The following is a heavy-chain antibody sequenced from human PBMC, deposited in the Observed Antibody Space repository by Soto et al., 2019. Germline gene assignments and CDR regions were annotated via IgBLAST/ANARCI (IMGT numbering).Heavy chain of an antibody. CDR2: IQSGGPT. D-gene: IGHD2-15*01. J-gene: IGHJ6*04. CDR1: GFTVSSKY. CDR3: ARDDVLCDGGRCYGVPLDV. V-gene: IGHV3-66*01. Sequence: GGSLRLSCAASGFTVSSKYMSWVRQAPGKGLEWVSLIQSGGPTYYADSVKGRFTISRDTSENTVHLPMDSLRAEDTAVYYCARDDVLCDGGRCYGVPLDVWRKGTTVTVSS.